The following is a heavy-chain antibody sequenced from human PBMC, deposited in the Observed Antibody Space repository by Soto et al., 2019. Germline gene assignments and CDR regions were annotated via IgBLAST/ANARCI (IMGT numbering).Heavy chain of an antibody. CDR2: IYPGDSDT. D-gene: IGHD3-3*01. CDR1: GYSFTRYW. Sequence: GESLKISCKGSGYSFTRYWIGWVRQMPGKGLEWMGIIYPGDSDTRYSPSFQGQVTISADKSISTAYLQWSSLKASDTAMYYCARPQRLLEWSDPVDYWGQGGMVTVSS. J-gene: IGHJ4*02. V-gene: IGHV5-51*01. CDR3: ARPQRLLEWSDPVDY.